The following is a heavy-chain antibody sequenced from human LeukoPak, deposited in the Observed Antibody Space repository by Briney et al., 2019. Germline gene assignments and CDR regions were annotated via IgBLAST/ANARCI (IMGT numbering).Heavy chain of an antibody. D-gene: IGHD3-3*01. CDR2: INHSGST. V-gene: IGHV4-34*01. CDR3: ARGRRELEGGATIFDDRNY. Sequence: SETLSLTCAVYGGSFGGYYWSWIRQPPGKGLEWIGEINHSGSTNYNPSLKSRVTISVDTSKNQFSLKLSSVTAADTAVYYCARGRRELEGGATIFDDRNYWGQGTLVTVSS. J-gene: IGHJ4*02. CDR1: GGSFGGYY.